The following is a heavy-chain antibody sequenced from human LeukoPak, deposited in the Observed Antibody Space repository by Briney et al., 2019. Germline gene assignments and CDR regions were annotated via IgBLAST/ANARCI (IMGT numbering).Heavy chain of an antibody. D-gene: IGHD5-18*01. CDR2: IYYSGST. CDR3: ARVGSGYSYGEDFDY. J-gene: IGHJ4*02. V-gene: IGHV4-39*07. CDR1: GGSISSSSYY. Sequence: SETLSLTCTVSGGSISSSSYYWGWIRQPPGKGLEWIGSIYYSGSTYYNPSLKSRVTISVDTSKNQFSLKLSSVTAADTAVYYCARVGSGYSYGEDFDYWGQGTLVTVSS.